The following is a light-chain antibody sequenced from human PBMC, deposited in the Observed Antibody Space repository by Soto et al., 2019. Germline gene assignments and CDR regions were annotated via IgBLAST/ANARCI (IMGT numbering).Light chain of an antibody. J-gene: IGKJ1*01. CDR3: HQTAANPWT. CDR1: LGISSY. CDR2: DAS. Sequence: IQLTQSPSSLSASVGDRVTLTCRASLGISSYLAWYQQKPGKAPKVLIYDASTLHSGVPSTFSGSGSGTDFALTISSLQPEDFATYYCHQTAANPWTFAQGTKVDIK. V-gene: IGKV1-9*01.